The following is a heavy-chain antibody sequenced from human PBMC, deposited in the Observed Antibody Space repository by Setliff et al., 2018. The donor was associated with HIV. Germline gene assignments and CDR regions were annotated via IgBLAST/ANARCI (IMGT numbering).Heavy chain of an antibody. CDR3: ARDRMPMASWVPDK. CDR2: IYTGGGT. Sequence: SETLSLTCTVSDDSISSNYWSWIRQSAGKGLEWVGRIYTGGGTNYNPSLKGRVTMSVDTSKNQFSLNLSSVTAADTAVYYCARDRMPMASWVPDKWGQGTLVTVSS. J-gene: IGHJ4*02. CDR1: DDSISSNY. V-gene: IGHV4-4*07. D-gene: IGHD2-2*01.